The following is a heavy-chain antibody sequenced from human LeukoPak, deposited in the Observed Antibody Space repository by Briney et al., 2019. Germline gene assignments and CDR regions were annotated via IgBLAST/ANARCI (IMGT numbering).Heavy chain of an antibody. Sequence: SETLSLTCAVYGGSFSGYYWSWIRQPPGKGLEWIGEINHSGSTNYNPSLKSRVTISVDMSKNQFSLKLSSVTAADTAVYYCASQWLVDAFDIWGQGTMVTVSS. CDR2: INHSGST. D-gene: IGHD6-19*01. V-gene: IGHV4-34*01. J-gene: IGHJ3*02. CDR1: GGSFSGYY. CDR3: ASQWLVDAFDI.